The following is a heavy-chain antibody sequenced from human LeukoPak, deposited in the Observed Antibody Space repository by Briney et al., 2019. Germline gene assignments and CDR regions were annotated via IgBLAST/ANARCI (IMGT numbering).Heavy chain of an antibody. J-gene: IGHJ4*02. D-gene: IGHD2-15*01. CDR2: IKQDGSEK. V-gene: IGHV3-7*01. CDR3: ASVCSGGSCYANGYYFES. CDR1: GFTFSIYW. Sequence: PGGSLRLSCAASGFTFSIYWMSWVRQAPGKGLEWVANIKQDGSEKYYVDSVKGRFTISKDTAKNSLYLQMNSLRAEDTAVYYCASVCSGGSCYANGYYFESWGQGTLVTVSS.